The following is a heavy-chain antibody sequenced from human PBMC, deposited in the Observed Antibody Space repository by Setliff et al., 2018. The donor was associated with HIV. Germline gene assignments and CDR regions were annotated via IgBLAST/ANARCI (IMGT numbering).Heavy chain of an antibody. CDR1: GGSFSGYY. D-gene: IGHD6-19*01. Sequence: SETLSLTCAVYGGSFSGYYWSWIRQPPGKGLEWIGEINHSGSTNYNPSLKSRVTISVDTSKNQFSLKLNSVTAADAAVYYCARRRSSGWYHYFDYWGQGTLVTVSS. J-gene: IGHJ4*02. V-gene: IGHV4-34*01. CDR3: ARRRSSGWYHYFDY. CDR2: INHSGST.